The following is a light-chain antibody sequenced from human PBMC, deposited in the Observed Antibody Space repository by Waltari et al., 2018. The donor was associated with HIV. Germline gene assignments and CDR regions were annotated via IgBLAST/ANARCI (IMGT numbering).Light chain of an antibody. CDR1: NIGSKS. Sequence: SYVLIQPPSVSVAPGQTAKIPCEGNNIGSKSVHWYRQKAGQAPVLVVYDDTDRPSGIPDRFSGSNSGNRATLTISRVEAGDEATFYCQTWDTFSGMVFGGGT. CDR2: DDT. CDR3: QTWDTFSGMV. V-gene: IGLV3-21*02. J-gene: IGLJ2*01.